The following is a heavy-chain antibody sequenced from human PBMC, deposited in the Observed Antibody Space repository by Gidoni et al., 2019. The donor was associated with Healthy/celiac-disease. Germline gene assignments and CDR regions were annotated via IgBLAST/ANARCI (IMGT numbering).Heavy chain of an antibody. CDR2: IYYSGIT. Sequence: QLQLQESGPGLVKPSETLSLTCTVPGGSISSSSYYWCWIRQPPGKGLEWIGSIYYSGITYYNPSLKSRVTISVDTSKNQFSLKLSSVTAAETAVYYCARRGTGDGYNAYFDYWGQGTLVTVSS. D-gene: IGHD2-21*01. CDR1: GGSISSSSYY. CDR3: ARRGTGDGYNAYFDY. V-gene: IGHV4-39*01. J-gene: IGHJ4*02.